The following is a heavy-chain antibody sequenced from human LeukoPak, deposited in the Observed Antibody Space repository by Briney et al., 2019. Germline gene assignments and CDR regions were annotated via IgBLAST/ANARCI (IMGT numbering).Heavy chain of an antibody. CDR1: GFTFRSYW. CDR3: ARDGMLGSHDC. J-gene: IGHJ4*02. D-gene: IGHD2-15*01. V-gene: IGHV3-74*01. CDR2: INNDRSDT. Sequence: GGSLRLSCAASGFTFRSYWMHWVRQTPGKGLVWVSHINNDRSDTSYADSVKGRFTITRDNAKNTLFLQMNSLRAEDTAVYYCARDGMLGSHDCWGQGTLVTVSS.